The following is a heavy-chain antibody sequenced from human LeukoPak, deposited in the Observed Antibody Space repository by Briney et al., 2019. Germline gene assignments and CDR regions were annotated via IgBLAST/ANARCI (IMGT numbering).Heavy chain of an antibody. D-gene: IGHD3-16*01. CDR2: IDPNSGGP. CDR1: GYTFTDYY. J-gene: IGHJ3*02. V-gene: IGHV1-2*02. Sequence: ASVKVSCKASGYTFTDYYLHWVRQAPGQGLEWMGWIDPNSGGPDYAQKFQGRVTMTRDTSMSTAYMELIRLRSDDTAVYYCARGRGPLNYYDGGNDAFDMWGQGTTVTVSS. CDR3: ARGRGPLNYYDGGNDAFDM.